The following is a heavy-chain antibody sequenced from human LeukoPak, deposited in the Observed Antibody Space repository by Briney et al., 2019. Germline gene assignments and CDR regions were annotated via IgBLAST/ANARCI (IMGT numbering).Heavy chain of an antibody. V-gene: IGHV3-48*03. CDR2: IISSGSTI. CDR1: GFTFSSYE. CDR3: ARYLRYSSSWYRRPAGDY. Sequence: GGSLRLSCEASGFTFSSYEMNWVRQAPGQGLEWVSYIISSGSTIYYADYVKGRFTISRDNAKNSLYLQMNSLGAEDTAVYYCARYLRYSSSWYRRPAGDYWGQGTLVTVSS. D-gene: IGHD6-13*01. J-gene: IGHJ4*02.